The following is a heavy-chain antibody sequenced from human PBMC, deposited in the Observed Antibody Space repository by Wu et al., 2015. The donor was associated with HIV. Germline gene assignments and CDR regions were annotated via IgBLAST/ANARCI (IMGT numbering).Heavy chain of an antibody. V-gene: IGHV1-69*13. J-gene: IGHJ3*02. CDR1: GGTFSSYA. Sequence: QVQLVQSGAEVKKPGSSVKVSCKASGGTFSSYAISWVRQAPGQGLEWMGRIIPIFGTANYAQKFQGRVTITADESTSTAYMELSSLRSEDTAVYYCARDFLRGTMITFGGVISDAFDIWGQGTMVTVSS. D-gene: IGHD3-16*02. CDR3: ARDFLRGTMITFGGVISDAFDI. CDR2: IIPIFGTA.